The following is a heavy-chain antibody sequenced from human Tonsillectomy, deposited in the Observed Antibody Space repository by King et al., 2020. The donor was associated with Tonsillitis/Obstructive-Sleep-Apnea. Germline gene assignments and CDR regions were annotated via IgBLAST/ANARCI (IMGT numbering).Heavy chain of an antibody. D-gene: IGHD3-3*01. CDR3: ARLDLEWFHFFDY. J-gene: IGHJ4*02. CDR2: ISSSGSAI. Sequence: VPLVASGGGLVKPGGSLRLSCAASGFTFSDYYMSSIRQAPGKGLEWVSYISSSGSAIYYADSVKGRFTISRDNAKKSLYLQMNSLRAEDTAVYYCARLDLEWFHFFDYWGQGTLVTVSS. V-gene: IGHV3-11*01. CDR1: GFTFSDYY.